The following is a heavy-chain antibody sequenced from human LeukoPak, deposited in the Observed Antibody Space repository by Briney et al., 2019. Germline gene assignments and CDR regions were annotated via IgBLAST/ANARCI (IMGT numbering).Heavy chain of an antibody. V-gene: IGHV3-23*01. CDR3: AKEGGRGETTSFDY. D-gene: IGHD1-1*01. CDR2: ISGSGGNT. CDR1: GFTFSSYA. Sequence: QSGGSLRLSCAASGFTFSSYAMSWVRQAPGKGLEWVSAISGSGGNTYYADSVKGRFTISRDNSKNTLYLQMNSLRAEDTAVYYCAKEGGRGETTSFDYWGQGTLVTVSS. J-gene: IGHJ4*02.